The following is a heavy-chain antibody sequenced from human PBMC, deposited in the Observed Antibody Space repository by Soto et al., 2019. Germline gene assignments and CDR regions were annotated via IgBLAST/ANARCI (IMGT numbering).Heavy chain of an antibody. J-gene: IGHJ6*02. D-gene: IGHD3-10*01. CDR3: ARGSIYTRYYGMEV. V-gene: IGHV1-2*02. Sequence: ASVKISCKASGYTFTGYYMHWVRQAPGQGLEWMGWINPNSGGTNYAQKFQGRVTMTRDTSISTAYMELSRLRSDDTAVYYCARGSIYTRYYGMEVWGQGTTVTVSS. CDR2: INPNSGGT. CDR1: GYTFTGYY.